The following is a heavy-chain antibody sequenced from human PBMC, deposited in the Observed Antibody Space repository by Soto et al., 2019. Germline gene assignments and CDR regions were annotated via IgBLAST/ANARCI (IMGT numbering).Heavy chain of an antibody. V-gene: IGHV3-74*01. CDR3: VREWLTNALDP. D-gene: IGHD6-19*01. J-gene: IGHJ5*02. CDR2: INIDGSST. Sequence: LSCAAPGFTFNCYWVHSFRQAPGKGLVWASRINIDGSSTSYVDTVKGRFTISRDNAKNTLYLQMNSLRAEETAVYYCVREWLTNALDPWGQGTLLTV. CDR1: GFTFNCYW.